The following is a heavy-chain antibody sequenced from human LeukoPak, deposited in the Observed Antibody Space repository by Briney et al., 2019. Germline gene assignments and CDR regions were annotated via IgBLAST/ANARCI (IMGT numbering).Heavy chain of an antibody. CDR3: ARAPALIAAAANYYMDV. CDR1: GGSFSGYY. Sequence: SETLSLTCAVYGGSFSGYYWSWIRQPPGKGLEWIGEINHSGSTNYNPSLKSRVTISVDTSRNQFSLKLSSVTAADTAVYDCARAPALIAAAANYYMDVWGKGTTVTVSS. J-gene: IGHJ6*03. D-gene: IGHD6-13*01. V-gene: IGHV4-34*01. CDR2: INHSGST.